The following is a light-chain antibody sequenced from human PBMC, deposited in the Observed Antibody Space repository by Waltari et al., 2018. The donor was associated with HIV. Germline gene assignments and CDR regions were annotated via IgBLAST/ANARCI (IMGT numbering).Light chain of an antibody. CDR2: KDA. CDR3: QSIDNRNIHVV. V-gene: IGLV3-25*03. J-gene: IGLJ2*01. CDR1: VLASQY. Sequence: SYELTQPPSVSVSPGQTAAITCLGEVLASQYSYWYQQKPGQAPVILIYKDAERPPGVPARFSGSKSGTTVTLTIRGVQAEDEGDYYCQSIDNRNIHVVFGGGTKLTVL.